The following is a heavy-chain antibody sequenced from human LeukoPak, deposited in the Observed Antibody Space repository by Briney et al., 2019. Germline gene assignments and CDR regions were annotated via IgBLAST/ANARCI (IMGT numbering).Heavy chain of an antibody. V-gene: IGHV3-33*01. Sequence: GGSLRLSCAASGFTFSSYGMHWVRQAPGKGLEWVAVMWYDGSNKYYADSVKGRFTISRDNSKNTLYLQMSSLRAEDTAVYYCARKLSGYAPFDCWGQGTLVTVSS. D-gene: IGHD5-12*01. CDR3: ARKLSGYAPFDC. CDR2: MWYDGSNK. CDR1: GFTFSSYG. J-gene: IGHJ4*02.